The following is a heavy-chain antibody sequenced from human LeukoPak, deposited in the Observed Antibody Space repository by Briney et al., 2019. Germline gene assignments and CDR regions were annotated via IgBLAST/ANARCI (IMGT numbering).Heavy chain of an antibody. J-gene: IGHJ4*02. CDR2: IYNSNYT. D-gene: IGHD3-22*01. CDR1: GFTFNYYA. V-gene: IGHV3-53*01. CDR3: ARLRNGYFYLDY. Sequence: GGSLRLSCAAFGFTFNYYARSWVRQAPGKGLEWVSVIYNSNYTYYADSVKGRFTISRDNSKNTLYLQMNSLRAEDTAMYYCARLRNGYFYLDYWGRGTLVTVSS.